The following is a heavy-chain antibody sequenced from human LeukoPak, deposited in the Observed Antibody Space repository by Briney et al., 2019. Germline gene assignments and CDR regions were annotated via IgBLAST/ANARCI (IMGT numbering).Heavy chain of an antibody. J-gene: IGHJ4*02. Sequence: GGSLRLSCAASGFTFSSYWMNWVRQAPGKGLEWVAVIWYDGSNKYYADSVKGRFTISRDNSKNTLYLQMNSLRAEDTAVYYCAREGGSYPFDYWGQGTLVTVSS. CDR3: AREGGSYPFDY. V-gene: IGHV3-33*08. D-gene: IGHD1-26*01. CDR1: GFTFSSYW. CDR2: IWYDGSNK.